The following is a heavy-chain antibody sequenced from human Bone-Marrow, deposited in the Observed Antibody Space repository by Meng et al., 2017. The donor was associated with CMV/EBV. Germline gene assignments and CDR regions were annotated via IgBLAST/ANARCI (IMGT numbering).Heavy chain of an antibody. CDR1: GGTFSSYT. D-gene: IGHD2-2*01. V-gene: IGHV1-69*02. CDR3: ARWEPKPHCSSNSCDFDY. Sequence: SVKVSCKASGGTFSSYTISWVRQAPGQGLEWMGRIIPILGIANYAQKFQGRVTITADKSTSTAYMELSSLRSEDTAVYYCARWEPKPHCSSNSCDFDYWGQGTLVTVSS. CDR2: IIPILGIA. J-gene: IGHJ4*02.